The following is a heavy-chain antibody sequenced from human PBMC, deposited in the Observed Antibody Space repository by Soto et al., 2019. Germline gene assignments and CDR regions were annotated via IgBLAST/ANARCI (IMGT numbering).Heavy chain of an antibody. V-gene: IGHV3-33*01. D-gene: IGHD4-17*01. Sequence: QVQLVESGGGVVQPGRSLRLSCAASGFTFSSYGMHWVRQAPGKGLEWVAVIWYDGSNKYYADSVKGRFTISRDNSKNTLYLQMNSLRAEDTAVYYCARAPGFPDMTMVTLLDIWGQGTMVTVSS. CDR2: IWYDGSNK. CDR3: ARAPGFPDMTMVTLLDI. J-gene: IGHJ3*02. CDR1: GFTFSSYG.